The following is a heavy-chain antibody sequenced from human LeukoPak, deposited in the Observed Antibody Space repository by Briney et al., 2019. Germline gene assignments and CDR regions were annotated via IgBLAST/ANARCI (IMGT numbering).Heavy chain of an antibody. CDR1: GFTFSSYD. V-gene: IGHV3-30*18. CDR2: ISYDGTNK. J-gene: IGHJ6*03. CDR3: AKDPRGTVYRDGYMDV. Sequence: GGSLRLSCAASGFTFSSYDIHWVRQAPGKGLEWVAVISYDGTNKYYADSVKGRFTISRDNSKNTLYLQMNSLRAEDTAVYYCAKDPRGTVYRDGYMDVWGKGTTVTVSS. D-gene: IGHD1-1*01.